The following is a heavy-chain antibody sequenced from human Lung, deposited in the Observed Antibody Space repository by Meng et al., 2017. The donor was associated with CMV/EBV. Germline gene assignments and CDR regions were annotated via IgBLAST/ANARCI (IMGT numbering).Heavy chain of an antibody. D-gene: IGHD5-12*01. CDR3: VRGGYSGPHANPYGMDV. Sequence: GESXKISCAVSGITFEDYGRSWVRQAPGKGLEWVSGIQWNGGRTGYADSVKGRLTISRDDAKNSVYLQRNSLRAEDTALYYCVRGGYSGPHANPYGMDVLGQGXTVTVSS. CDR1: GITFEDYG. CDR2: IQWNGGRT. J-gene: IGHJ6*02. V-gene: IGHV3-20*04.